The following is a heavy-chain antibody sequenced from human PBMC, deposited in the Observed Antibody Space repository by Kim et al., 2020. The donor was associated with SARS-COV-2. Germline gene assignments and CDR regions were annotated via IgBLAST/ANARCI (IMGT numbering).Heavy chain of an antibody. V-gene: IGHV3-15*01. J-gene: IGHJ4*02. CDR2: KSDGGTI. CDR1: GFTFSNAY. Sequence: GGSLRLSCVASGFTFSNAYMSWVRQAPGKGLEWVGRKSDGGTIDYAAPVRGRFTISRDDSKNTLYLKMNNLKTEDSAVYYCSTLYGSRWIVYWGQGTRVTVSS. CDR3: STLYGSRWIVY. D-gene: IGHD2-15*01.